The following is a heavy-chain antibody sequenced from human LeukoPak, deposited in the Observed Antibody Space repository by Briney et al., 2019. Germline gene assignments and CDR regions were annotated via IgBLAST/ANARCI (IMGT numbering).Heavy chain of an antibody. V-gene: IGHV3-48*04. CDR3: ARGEDYDSSGYGYFDY. D-gene: IGHD3-22*01. J-gene: IGHJ4*02. CDR2: ISSSSSTI. CDR1: GFTFSSYS. Sequence: GGSLRLSCAASGFTFSSYSMNWVRQAPGKGLEWVSYISSSSSTIYYADSVKGRFTISRDNAKNSLYLQMNSLRAEDTAVYYCARGEDYDSSGYGYFDYWGQGTLVTVSS.